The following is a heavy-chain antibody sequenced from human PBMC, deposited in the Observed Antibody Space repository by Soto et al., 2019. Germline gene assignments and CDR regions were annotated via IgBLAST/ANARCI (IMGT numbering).Heavy chain of an antibody. Sequence: SVKVSCKAAGGTLSSYAISWGRQAPGQGLEWMGGIIPIFGTANYAQKFQGRVTITADESTSTAYMELSSLRSEDTAVYYCARDRELPHGTIIYYYYYGMGVWGQGTTVTVSS. D-gene: IGHD1-7*01. CDR1: GGTLSSYA. J-gene: IGHJ6*02. CDR2: IIPIFGTA. V-gene: IGHV1-69*01. CDR3: ARDRELPHGTIIYYYYYGMGV.